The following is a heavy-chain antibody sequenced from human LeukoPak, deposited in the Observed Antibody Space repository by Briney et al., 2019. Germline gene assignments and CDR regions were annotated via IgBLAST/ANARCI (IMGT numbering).Heavy chain of an antibody. V-gene: IGHV3-53*01. CDR1: GFTVSGYF. Sequence: GGSLRLSCAASGFTVSGYFMAWVRQAPGKGLQWVSHINSGDVTEDADSVKGRFTVSRDTSRNTLYLQMSSLRAEDTAICYCARGRSTTTIFDYWGQGTLVTVSS. CDR3: ARGRSTTTIFDY. J-gene: IGHJ4*02. D-gene: IGHD5-12*01. CDR2: INSGDVT.